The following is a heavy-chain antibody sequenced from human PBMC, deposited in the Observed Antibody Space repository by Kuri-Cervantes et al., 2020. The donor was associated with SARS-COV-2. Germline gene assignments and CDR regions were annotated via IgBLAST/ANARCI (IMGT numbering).Heavy chain of an antibody. CDR3: APGVRDFDS. V-gene: IGHV3-23*01. J-gene: IGHJ4*02. CDR2: ISGSGGNT. CDR1: GFTFSSYA. Sequence: GGSLSLSCAASGFTFSSYAMSWVRQAPGKGLEWVSAISGSGGNTYYAASVKGRITISRDNSKNTLYLQMNSLGAEDTAVYCGAPGVRDFDSWGQGTLVTVSS. D-gene: IGHD2-8*01.